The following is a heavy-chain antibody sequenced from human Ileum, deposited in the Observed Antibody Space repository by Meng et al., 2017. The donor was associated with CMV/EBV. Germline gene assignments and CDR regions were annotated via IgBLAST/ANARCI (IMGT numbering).Heavy chain of an antibody. Sequence: GGSLRLSCAASGFSLGDSGMHGVRQTPGRGLEWVAFIRYDGTSRFYLDFVKGRFTISRENSKNMLYLEMNRLRGEDSGVYFCAKDREARYYYAMDVWGQGTTVTVSS. CDR2: IRYDGTSR. D-gene: IGHD3-10*01. CDR3: AKDREARYYYAMDV. CDR1: GFSLGDSG. V-gene: IGHV3-30*02. J-gene: IGHJ6*02.